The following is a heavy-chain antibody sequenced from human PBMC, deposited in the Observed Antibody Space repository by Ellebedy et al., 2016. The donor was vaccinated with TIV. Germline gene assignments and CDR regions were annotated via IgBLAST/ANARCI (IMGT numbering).Heavy chain of an antibody. D-gene: IGHD1-26*01. CDR2: IYYSGST. CDR1: GGSISSGGYY. V-gene: IGHV4-31*03. J-gene: IGHJ4*01. CDR3: AGTGGSYTGLNY. Sequence: MPSETLSLTCTVSGGSISSGGYYWIWIRQPPGRGLEWIGYIYYSGSTYYNPSLKSRVTISVDTSKNQFSLKLSSVTAADTAVYYCAGTGGSYTGLNYWGQGTLVTVSS.